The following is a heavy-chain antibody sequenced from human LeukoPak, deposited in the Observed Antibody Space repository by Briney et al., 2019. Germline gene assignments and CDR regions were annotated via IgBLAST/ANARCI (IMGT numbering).Heavy chain of an antibody. V-gene: IGHV3-48*01. CDR3: ATGPLRTDCSSTTC. Sequence: GGSLRLSCAASGFTFSSYSMNWVRQAPGKGLEWVSYISSSSSTIYYADSVKGRFTISRDNAKNSLYLQMNSLKTEDTAVYYCATGPLRTDCSSTTCWGQGTLVTVSS. CDR1: GFTFSSYS. CDR2: ISSSSSTI. D-gene: IGHD2-2*01. J-gene: IGHJ4*02.